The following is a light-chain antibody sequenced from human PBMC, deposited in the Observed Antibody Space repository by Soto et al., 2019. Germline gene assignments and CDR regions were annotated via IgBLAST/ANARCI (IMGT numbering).Light chain of an antibody. CDR3: QHYGNSPPYT. CDR2: GAY. J-gene: IGKJ2*01. V-gene: IGKV3-20*01. CDR1: QSLSSST. Sequence: EIVVTQSPGTLSLSPGGITTLSCRARQSLSSSTLLWYQQKRGPAPRLLIYGAYTRATGIPDRFSGSGSGTDFTLTISRLEPEDFALYYCQHYGNSPPYTFGQGTK.